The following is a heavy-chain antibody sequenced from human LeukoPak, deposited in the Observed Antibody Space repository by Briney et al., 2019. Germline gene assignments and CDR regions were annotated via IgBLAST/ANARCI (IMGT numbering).Heavy chain of an antibody. CDR3: AVTTGLIDDY. J-gene: IGHJ4*02. V-gene: IGHV3-48*03. D-gene: IGHD4-17*01. CDR1: GFTFSSYE. CDR2: ISSSGSTI. Sequence: TGESLRLSCAASGFTFSSYEMNWVRQAPGKGLEWVSYISSSGSTIYYADSVKGRFTIFRDNAKNSLYLQMNSLRAEDTAVYYCAVTTGLIDDYWGQGTLVTVSS.